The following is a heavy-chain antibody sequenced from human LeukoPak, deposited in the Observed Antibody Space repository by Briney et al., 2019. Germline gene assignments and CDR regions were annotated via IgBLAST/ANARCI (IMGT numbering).Heavy chain of an antibody. D-gene: IGHD2-2*01. J-gene: IGHJ4*02. CDR1: GFTFSNYA. CDR2: ISGSGGTT. CDR3: AGRYCSSTNCLLYYFDY. V-gene: IGHV3-23*01. Sequence: TGGSLRLSCAASGFTFSNYAMTWVRQSPGKGLEWVSGISGSGGTTHYADSAKGRFTISRDNSKNMAYLQMNDLRVEDTAVYYCAGRYCSSTNCLLYYFDYWGQGTLVTVSS.